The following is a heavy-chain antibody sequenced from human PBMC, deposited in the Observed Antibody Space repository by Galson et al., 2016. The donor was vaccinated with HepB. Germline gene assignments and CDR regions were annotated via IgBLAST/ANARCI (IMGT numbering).Heavy chain of an antibody. V-gene: IGHV4-39*01. CDR2: IYYSGST. J-gene: IGHJ5*01. D-gene: IGHD6-6*01. CDR1: GGSISSGTYY. Sequence: SETLSLTCTVSGGSISSGTYYWGWVRLPPGKGLEWIGNIYYSGSTFYNPSLKSRVTVSVDTSKNQFSLKVNYVTAADTAVYYCASSPSTIASRRFDSWGQGTLVTVSS. CDR3: ASSPSTIASRRFDS.